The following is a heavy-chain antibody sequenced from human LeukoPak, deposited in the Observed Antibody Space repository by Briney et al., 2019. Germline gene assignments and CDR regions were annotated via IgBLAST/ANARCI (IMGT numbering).Heavy chain of an antibody. D-gene: IGHD6-19*01. Sequence: SETLSLTCAVSGASINNGDSSWTWIRQPPGKGLEWIGYMSHSGTTYFHPSLKSRATIFVDTSKNQFSLKLSSVTAADTAVYYCARHLSIAVAEGWCFDLWGRGTLVTVSS. V-gene: IGHV4-30-2*01. J-gene: IGHJ2*01. CDR2: MSHSGTT. CDR3: ARHLSIAVAEGWCFDL. CDR1: GASINNGDSS.